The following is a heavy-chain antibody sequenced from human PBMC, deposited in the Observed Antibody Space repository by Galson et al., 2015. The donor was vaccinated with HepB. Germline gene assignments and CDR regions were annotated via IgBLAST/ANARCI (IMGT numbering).Heavy chain of an antibody. CDR2: IKSTTDVGTT. Sequence: SLRLSCAASGFTFSNAWMSWVRQAPGKGLEWVGRIKSTTDVGTTDYASPVKGRFTISRDDSKNTLYLQMNSLKTEDTALYYCTTYYDFWSGYYPDYWGQVTLVTVSS. CDR1: GFTFSNAW. J-gene: IGHJ4*02. D-gene: IGHD3-3*01. V-gene: IGHV3-15*01. CDR3: TTYYDFWSGYYPDY.